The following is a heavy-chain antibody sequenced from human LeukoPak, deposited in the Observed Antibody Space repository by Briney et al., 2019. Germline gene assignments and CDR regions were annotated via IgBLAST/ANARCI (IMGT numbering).Heavy chain of an antibody. CDR1: GFTFNTYA. Sequence: PGGSLRLSCAASGFTFNTYAMNWVRQAPGKGLEWVSTLSPSGTDTYYADSVKGRFTVSRDISKNTLYLQMNSLRTDDTAVYYCARRAYNWGAFDIWGQGTVVTVSS. D-gene: IGHD5-24*01. V-gene: IGHV3-23*01. CDR3: ARRAYNWGAFDI. J-gene: IGHJ3*02. CDR2: LSPSGTDT.